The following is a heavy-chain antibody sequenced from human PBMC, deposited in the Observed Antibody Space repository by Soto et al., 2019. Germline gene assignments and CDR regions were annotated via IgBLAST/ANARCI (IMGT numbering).Heavy chain of an antibody. V-gene: IGHV3-33*01. J-gene: IGHJ4*02. CDR3: ARDVGDYNSYFDY. CDR1: GFTFSSYG. Sequence: GGSLRLSCVASGFTFSSYGMHWVRQAPGKGLEWVAVIWQDGSSKYYADSVKGRFTISRDNSKNTLYLQMNCLSAENTAVYYCARDVGDYNSYFDYWGQGTLVTVSS. D-gene: IGHD4-17*01. CDR2: IWQDGSSK.